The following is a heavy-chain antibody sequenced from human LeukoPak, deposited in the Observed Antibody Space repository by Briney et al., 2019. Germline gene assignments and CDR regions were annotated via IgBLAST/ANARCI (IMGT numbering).Heavy chain of an antibody. D-gene: IGHD3-10*01. J-gene: IGHJ5*02. Sequence: SETLSLTCTVSGGSISSGDYYWSWIRQPPGKGLAWIGHIYYSGSTYYNPSLKSRVTISVDTSKNQFSLKLSSMTAADTAVYYCARDRWFGEYNWFDPWGQGTLVTVSS. V-gene: IGHV4-30-4*01. CDR1: GGSISSGDYY. CDR2: IYYSGST. CDR3: ARDRWFGEYNWFDP.